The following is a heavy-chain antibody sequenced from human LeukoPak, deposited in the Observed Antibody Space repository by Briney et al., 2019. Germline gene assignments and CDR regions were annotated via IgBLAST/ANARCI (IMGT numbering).Heavy chain of an antibody. J-gene: IGHJ4*02. CDR1: GGSISNDEYT. Sequence: SETLSLTCAVSGGSISNDEYTWVWIRQPPGKGLEWIGYIYYSGTTYYNPSLKSRVTISVDRSKNQFYLKLTSVTAADTAVYYCASVAYPSLDYWGQGTLVTVSS. CDR3: ASVAYPSLDY. CDR2: IYYSGTT. D-gene: IGHD2-15*01. V-gene: IGHV4-30-2*01.